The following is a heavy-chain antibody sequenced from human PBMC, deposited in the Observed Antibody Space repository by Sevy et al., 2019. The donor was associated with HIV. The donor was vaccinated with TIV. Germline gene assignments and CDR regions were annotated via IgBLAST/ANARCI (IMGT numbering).Heavy chain of an antibody. V-gene: IGHV1-69*13. CDR3: ARGGGNGWYYLAY. Sequence: ASVKVSCKASGGTFSSYGISWVRQAPGQGLEWMGGIIPILGTVKYAQKFQGRVTITADESTKTAYKELSSLRSEDTSGNHGARGGGNGWYYLAYWGHETLVTVSS. CDR1: GGTFSSYG. CDR2: IIPILGTV. D-gene: IGHD6-19*01. J-gene: IGHJ4*01.